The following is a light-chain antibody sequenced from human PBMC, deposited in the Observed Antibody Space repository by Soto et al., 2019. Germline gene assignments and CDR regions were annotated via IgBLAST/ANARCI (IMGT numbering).Light chain of an antibody. CDR3: SSYTISNTYV. J-gene: IGLJ7*01. CDR1: SSDVGAYNF. CDR2: DVS. V-gene: IGLV2-8*01. Sequence: QSALTQPPSAYGSPGQSVTISCTGTSSDVGAYNFVSWYQQQPGRAPRRIIYDVSQRPSGVPDRFSGSKSGNMASLTVSGLQAEDEADYYCSSYTISNTYVFGSGTQLTVL.